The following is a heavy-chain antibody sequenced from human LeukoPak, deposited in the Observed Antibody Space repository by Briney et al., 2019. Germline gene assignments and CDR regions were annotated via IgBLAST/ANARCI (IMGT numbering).Heavy chain of an antibody. Sequence: ASVKVSCKASGYTFTSYYMHWVRQAPGQGLEWMGWISAYNGNTNYAQKLQGRVTMTTDTSTSTAYMELRSLRSDDTAVYYCAREYTAMVWGYGMDVWGQGTTVTVSS. CDR3: AREYTAMVWGYGMDV. D-gene: IGHD5-18*01. V-gene: IGHV1-18*04. CDR1: GYTFTSYY. CDR2: ISAYNGNT. J-gene: IGHJ6*02.